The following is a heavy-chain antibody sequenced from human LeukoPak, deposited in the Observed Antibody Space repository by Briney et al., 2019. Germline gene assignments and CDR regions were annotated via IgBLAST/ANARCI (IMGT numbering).Heavy chain of an antibody. V-gene: IGHV4-39*01. Sequence: PSGTLSLTCAVSGGARNSGNYYWGWIRQPPGKGLEWIGSIYYSGSTYYNPSLKSRVTISIDTFKNQFSLKLSSVTAADTAAYYCARQIGQQLLNWFDPWGQGTLVIVSS. J-gene: IGHJ5*02. CDR1: GGARNSGNYY. CDR2: IYYSGST. D-gene: IGHD6-13*01. CDR3: ARQIGQQLLNWFDP.